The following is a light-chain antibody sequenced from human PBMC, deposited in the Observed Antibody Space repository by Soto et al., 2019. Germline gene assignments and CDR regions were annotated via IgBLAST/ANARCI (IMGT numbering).Light chain of an antibody. J-gene: IGLJ2*01. CDR1: SSDVGSYNL. Sequence: QSALTQPASVSGSVGQSITISCTGTSSDVGSYNLVSWYQQHPGKAPKLIIYEVTKRPSGVSNRLSGSKSGNTASLTISGLQDEDQADYYRASFEVVDPVVFGGGTK. CDR2: EVT. CDR3: ASFEVVDPVV. V-gene: IGLV2-23*02.